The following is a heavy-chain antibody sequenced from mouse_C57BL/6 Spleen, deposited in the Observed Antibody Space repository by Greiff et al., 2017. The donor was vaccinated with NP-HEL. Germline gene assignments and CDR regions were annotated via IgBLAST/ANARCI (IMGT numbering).Heavy chain of an antibody. D-gene: IGHD5-1*01. Sequence: EVMLVESGGGLVQPGGSMKLSCVASGFTFSNYWMNWVRQSPEKGLEWVAQIRLKSDNYATHYAESVKGRFTILRDDSKSSVYLQMNNLRAEDTGIYYCTCVSNYFDYWGQGTTLTVSS. CDR2: IRLKSDNYAT. J-gene: IGHJ2*01. CDR3: TCVSNYFDY. CDR1: GFTFSNYW. V-gene: IGHV6-3*01.